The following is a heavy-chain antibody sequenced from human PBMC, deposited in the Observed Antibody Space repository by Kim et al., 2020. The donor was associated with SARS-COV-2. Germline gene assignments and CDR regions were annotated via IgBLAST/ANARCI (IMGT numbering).Heavy chain of an antibody. CDR1: GYTFTSYG. CDR2: ISAYNGNT. CDR3: ARSPIKPRESFLEWLLSLGDFDY. D-gene: IGHD3-3*01. V-gene: IGHV1-18*01. J-gene: IGHJ4*02. Sequence: ASVKVSCKASGYTFTSYGISWVRQAPGQGLEWMGWISAYNGNTNYAQKLQGRVTMTTDTSTSTAYMELRSLRSDDTAVYYCARSPIKPRESFLEWLLSLGDFDYWGQGTLVTVSS.